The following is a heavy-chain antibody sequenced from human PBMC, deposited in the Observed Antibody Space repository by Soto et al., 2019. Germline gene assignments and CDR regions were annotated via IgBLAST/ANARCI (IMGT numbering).Heavy chain of an antibody. CDR3: ARSPYGDGYNLDFDY. CDR1: GGSISSGDYY. V-gene: IGHV4-30-4*01. CDR2: IYYSGST. J-gene: IGHJ4*02. D-gene: IGHD5-12*01. Sequence: SETLSLTCTVSGGSISSGDYYWSWIRQPPGKGLEWIGYIYYSGSTYYNPSLESRVTISVDTSKNQFSLKLSSVTAADTAVYYCARSPYGDGYNLDFDYWGQGTLVTVSS.